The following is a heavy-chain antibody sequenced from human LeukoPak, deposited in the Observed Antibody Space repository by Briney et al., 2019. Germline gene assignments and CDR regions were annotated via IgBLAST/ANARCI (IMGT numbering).Heavy chain of an antibody. CDR2: ISGSGGST. J-gene: IGHJ4*02. V-gene: IGHV3-23*01. CDR3: AKPLSSGWPRSPLND. D-gene: IGHD6-19*01. Sequence: GGSLRLSCAASGFTFSSYAMSWVRQAPGKGQEWVSAISGSGGSTYYADSVKGLITTSSDNNKTTLYQQMNSLRAEDTAVYYCAKPLSSGWPRSPLNDWGQGTLVTVSS. CDR1: GFTFSSYA.